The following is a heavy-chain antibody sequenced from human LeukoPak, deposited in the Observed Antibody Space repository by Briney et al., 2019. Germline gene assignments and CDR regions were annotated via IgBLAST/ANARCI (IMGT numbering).Heavy chain of an antibody. CDR1: GGSISSGGYY. J-gene: IGHJ3*02. CDR3: ARDRGPLGYYDSSGYDI. Sequence: SQTLSLTCTVSGGSISSGGYYWRWIRQHPGKGLEWIGYIYYSGSTYYNPSLKSRVTISVDTSKNQFSLKLSSVTAADTAVYYCARDRGPLGYYDSSGYDIWGQGTMVTVSS. CDR2: IYYSGST. V-gene: IGHV4-31*03. D-gene: IGHD3-22*01.